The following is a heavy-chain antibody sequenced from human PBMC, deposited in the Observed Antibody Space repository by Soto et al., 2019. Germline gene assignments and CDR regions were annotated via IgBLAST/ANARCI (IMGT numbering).Heavy chain of an antibody. V-gene: IGHV1-69*01. J-gene: IGHJ6*02. CDR2: IIPIFGTA. CDR3: ARSQGGSSSLDIYYYYYYGMDV. D-gene: IGHD2-15*01. CDR1: GGTFSSYA. Sequence: QVQLVQSGAEVKKPGSSVKVSCKAPGGTFSSYAISWVRQARGQGLEWMGGIIPIFGTANYAQTFQGRVTITADESTSTGYMELSSLRSEDTAVYYCARSQGGSSSLDIYYYYYYGMDVWGQGTTVTVSS.